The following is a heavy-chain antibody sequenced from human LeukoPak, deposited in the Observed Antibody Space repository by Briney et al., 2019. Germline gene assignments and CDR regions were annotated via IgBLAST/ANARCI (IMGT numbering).Heavy chain of an antibody. CDR1: GITFSSYS. CDR2: ISSSSSSI. J-gene: IGHJ4*02. Sequence: GGSLRLSCAASGITFSSYSMNWVRQAPGKGLEWVSYISSSSSSIYYADSVKGRFTISRDNAKNSLYLQMNSLRDEDTAVYYCARAPCSSTSCYSSYYFDSWGQGTLVTVSS. CDR3: ARAPCSSTSCYSSYYFDS. V-gene: IGHV3-48*02. D-gene: IGHD2-2*01.